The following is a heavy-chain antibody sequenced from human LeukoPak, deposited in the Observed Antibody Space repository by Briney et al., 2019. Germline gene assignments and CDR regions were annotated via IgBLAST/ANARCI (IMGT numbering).Heavy chain of an antibody. CDR3: ARALRITMIVVVGGNWFDP. J-gene: IGHJ5*02. Sequence: ASVKVSCKASGYTFTSYYMHWVRQAPGQGLEWMGIINPSGGSTSYAQKFQGRVTMTRDMSTSTVYMELSSLRSEDTAVYYCARALRITMIVVVGGNWFDPWGQGTLVTVSS. CDR2: INPSGGST. V-gene: IGHV1-46*01. D-gene: IGHD3-22*01. CDR1: GYTFTSYY.